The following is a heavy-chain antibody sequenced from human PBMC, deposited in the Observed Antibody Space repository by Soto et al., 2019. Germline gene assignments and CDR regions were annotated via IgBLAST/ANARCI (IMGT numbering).Heavy chain of an antibody. CDR1: GFTFSSYW. CDR2: INSDGSST. V-gene: IGHV3-74*01. Sequence: SLRLSCAASGFTFSSYWMHWVRQAPGKGLVWVSRINSDGSSTSYADSVKGRFTISRDNAKNTLYLQMNSLRAEDTAVYYCARDLLGASLHVGMDVWGQGTTVTVSS. J-gene: IGHJ6*02. CDR3: ARDLLGASLHVGMDV.